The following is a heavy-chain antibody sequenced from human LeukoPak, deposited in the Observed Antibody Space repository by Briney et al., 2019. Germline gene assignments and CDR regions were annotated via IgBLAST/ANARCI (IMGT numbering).Heavy chain of an antibody. D-gene: IGHD1-26*01. CDR1: GGSISSGGYY. Sequence: SETLSLTCTVSGGSISSGGYYWSWIRQPPGKGLEWIGYIYHSGSTYYNPSLKSRVTISVDRSKNQFSLKLSSVTAADTAVYYCAREGVGATTEELNWFDPWGQGTLVTVSS. J-gene: IGHJ5*02. CDR3: AREGVGATTEELNWFDP. V-gene: IGHV4-30-2*01. CDR2: IYHSGST.